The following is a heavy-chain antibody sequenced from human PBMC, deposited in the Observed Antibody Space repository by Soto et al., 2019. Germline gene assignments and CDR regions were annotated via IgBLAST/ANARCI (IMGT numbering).Heavy chain of an antibody. V-gene: IGHV1-18*01. CDR2: VSTYNGNT. J-gene: IGHJ4*02. CDR1: GYTFTSYG. Sequence: QVQLVQSGPEVKMPGASVHVSCKASGYTFTSYGINWVRQAPGQGLEWMGRVSTYNGNTKYAQKFQGRVTMTTDTSTTTVSMHLRSLRSDDTAVYFCARERGLTASTLFGYWGQGTVVTVS. D-gene: IGHD3-10*02. CDR3: ARERGLTASTLFGY.